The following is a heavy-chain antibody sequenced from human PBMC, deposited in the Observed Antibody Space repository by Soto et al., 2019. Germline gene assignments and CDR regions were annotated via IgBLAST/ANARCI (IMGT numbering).Heavy chain of an antibody. CDR3: ARGGYSGSSPKWGSYYYYGMDV. J-gene: IGHJ6*02. CDR1: GGSISSGDYY. D-gene: IGHD1-26*01. Sequence: PSETLSLTCTVSGGSISSGDYYWSWIRQPPGKGLEWIGYIYYSGSTYYNPSLKSRVTISVDTSKNQFSLKLSSVTAADTAVYYCARGGYSGSSPKWGSYYYYGMDVWGQGTTVTVSS. V-gene: IGHV4-30-4*01. CDR2: IYYSGST.